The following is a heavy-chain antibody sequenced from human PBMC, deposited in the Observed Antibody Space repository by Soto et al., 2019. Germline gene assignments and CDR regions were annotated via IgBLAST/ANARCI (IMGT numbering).Heavy chain of an antibody. J-gene: IGHJ6*02. V-gene: IGHV1-3*01. D-gene: IGHD3-16*01. CDR3: AMVDVYVTPSPQDV. CDR1: GYTFTSYA. CDR2: INAGNGNT. Sequence: ASVKVSCKASGYTFTSYAMHWVRQAPGQRLEWMGWINAGNGNTKYAQKFQGRVTLTRDTSTSTAYMELRSLRSNDTAIYYCAMVDVYVTPSPQDVWGQGTTVTVS.